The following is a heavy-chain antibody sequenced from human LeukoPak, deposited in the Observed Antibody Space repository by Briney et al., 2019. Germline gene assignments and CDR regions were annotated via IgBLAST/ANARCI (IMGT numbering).Heavy chain of an antibody. CDR3: ARVKATMVRGPWRVFDY. J-gene: IGHJ4*02. V-gene: IGHV4-34*01. CDR1: GGSFSGYY. D-gene: IGHD3-10*01. CDR2: INHRGST. Sequence: SASLSLTCAVYGGSFSGYYWSCISQHARKGMEWSGEINHRGSTNYNPSLKSRVTISVDTSKNQFSLKLSSVTAADTAVYYCARVKATMVRGPWRVFDYWGQGTLVTVSS.